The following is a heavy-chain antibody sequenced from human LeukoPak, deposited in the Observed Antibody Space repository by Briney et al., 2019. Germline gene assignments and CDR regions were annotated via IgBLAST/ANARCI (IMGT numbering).Heavy chain of an antibody. CDR1: GGTFSSYA. V-gene: IGHV1-69*05. CDR3: ATPLTYYDFWSGSDAFDI. D-gene: IGHD3-3*01. J-gene: IGHJ3*02. Sequence: SVKVSCKASGGTFSSYAISWVRQAPGQGLEWMGGIIPIFGTANYAQKFQGRVTITTDESTSTAYMELSSLRPEDTAVYYCATPLTYYDFWSGSDAFDIWGQGTMVTVSS. CDR2: IIPIFGTA.